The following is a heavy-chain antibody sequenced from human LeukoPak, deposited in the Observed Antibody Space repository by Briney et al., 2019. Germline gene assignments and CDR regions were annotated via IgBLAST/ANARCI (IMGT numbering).Heavy chain of an antibody. CDR2: IYHSGST. Sequence: SETLSLTCTVSGGSISSYYWSWIRQPPGKGLEWIGYIYHSGSTNYNPSLKSRVTISVDTSKNQFSLKLSSVTAADTAVYYCARDPNLSWFDPWGQGTLVTVSS. J-gene: IGHJ5*02. V-gene: IGHV4-59*12. D-gene: IGHD2/OR15-2a*01. CDR1: GGSISSYY. CDR3: ARDPNLSWFDP.